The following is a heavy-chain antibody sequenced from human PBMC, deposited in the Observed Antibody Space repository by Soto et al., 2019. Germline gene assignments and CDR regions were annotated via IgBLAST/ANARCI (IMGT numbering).Heavy chain of an antibody. CDR3: ARGIYDSSGYYTRVFDY. CDR2: VHYTGST. Sequence: PSYSLSLTCTASGGTIRSYYCSWIRKTPGKGLEWIGYVHYTGSTNYNSPLKSRVTISVDTSKNQFSLKLSSVTAADTAVYYCARGIYDSSGYYTRVFDYWGPGTLVTVS. J-gene: IGHJ4*02. D-gene: IGHD3-22*01. CDR1: GGTIRSYY. V-gene: IGHV4-59*07.